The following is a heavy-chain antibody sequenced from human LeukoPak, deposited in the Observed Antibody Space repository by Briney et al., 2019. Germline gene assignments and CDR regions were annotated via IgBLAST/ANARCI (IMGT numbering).Heavy chain of an antibody. V-gene: IGHV3-48*01. Sequence: GGSLRLSCAASGFTFSSYSMNWVRQAPGKGLEWVSYISSSSSTIYYADSVKGRFTISRDNSKNTLYLQMNSLRAEDTAVYYCAKDQPTPSFYYDFWSGYYTTHFDYWGQGTLVTVSS. CDR3: AKDQPTPSFYYDFWSGYYTTHFDY. D-gene: IGHD3-3*01. J-gene: IGHJ4*02. CDR2: ISSSSSTI. CDR1: GFTFSSYS.